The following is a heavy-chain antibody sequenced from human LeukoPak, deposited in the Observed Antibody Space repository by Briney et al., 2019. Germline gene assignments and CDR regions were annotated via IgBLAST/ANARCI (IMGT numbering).Heavy chain of an antibody. D-gene: IGHD1-14*01. J-gene: IGHJ3*02. CDR1: GFIFSSYS. Sequence: GGALRLSCAASGFIFSSYSMNWVRQAPGKGLEGVSSISSSSSYIYFADSVKGRFTISRDNAKNSLYLQMNSLRAEDTAVYYCARGALGMSGRIVDAFDIWGQGTRVTVSS. V-gene: IGHV3-21*01. CDR2: ISSSSSYI. CDR3: ARGALGMSGRIVDAFDI.